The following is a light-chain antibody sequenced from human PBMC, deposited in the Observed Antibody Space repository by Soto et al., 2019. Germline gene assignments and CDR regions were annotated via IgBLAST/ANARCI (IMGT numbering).Light chain of an antibody. V-gene: IGKV3-15*01. Sequence: EIVMTHSPATLSVSPVEITTLSCRASQSVGNNLAWYQQKPGQAPRLLIYGAYTRATGIPARFSGSGSGTDFTLTISSLQSEDFAVYYCQHYNYWPPKTFGQGTKVDIK. CDR3: QHYNYWPPKT. J-gene: IGKJ1*01. CDR1: QSVGNN. CDR2: GAY.